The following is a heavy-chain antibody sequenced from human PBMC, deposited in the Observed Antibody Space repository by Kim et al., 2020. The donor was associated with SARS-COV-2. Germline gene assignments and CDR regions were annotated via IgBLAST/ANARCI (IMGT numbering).Heavy chain of an antibody. J-gene: IGHJ4*02. D-gene: IGHD3-10*01. V-gene: IGHV3-7*01. CDR2: IKQDGSEK. CDR1: GFTFSSYW. Sequence: GGSLRLSCAASGFTFSSYWMSWVRQAPGKGLEWVANIKQDGSEKYYVDSVKGRFTISRDNAKNSLYLQMNSLRAEDTAVYYCARLWFGEVAPTDYWGQGTLVTVSS. CDR3: ARLWFGEVAPTDY.